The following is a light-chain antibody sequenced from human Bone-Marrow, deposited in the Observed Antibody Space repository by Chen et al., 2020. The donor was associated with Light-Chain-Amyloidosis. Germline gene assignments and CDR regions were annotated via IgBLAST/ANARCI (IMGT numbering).Light chain of an antibody. Sequence: EIVLTQSPGTLSLSPGERATLSCRTSQSVSSTFLAWYQQKPGQAPRLLIYGASTRAPGIPDRFSGTGSATDFTLTISRVEPEDFAIYYCQHYGSSLFTFGPRTKVDIE. V-gene: IGKV3-20*01. CDR1: QSVSSTF. CDR3: QHYGSSLFT. J-gene: IGKJ3*01. CDR2: GAS.